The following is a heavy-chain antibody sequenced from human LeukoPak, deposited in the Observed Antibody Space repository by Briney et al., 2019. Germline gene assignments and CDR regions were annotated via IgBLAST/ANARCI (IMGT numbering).Heavy chain of an antibody. J-gene: IGHJ5*01. CDR1: GGYFSGYY. CDR2: NKHIGWT. Sequence: PSETLSLTCAVYGGYFSGYYLSWIRQPPGKGLEWIGGNKHIGWTNYKPSLKSRVTISLDASKNQSFLTQSSLTAPDMPGFYCARGRWRIVVVPAAISWIDASGEGSLVTVSS. D-gene: IGHD2-2*01. CDR3: ARGRWRIVVVPAAISWIDA. V-gene: IGHV4-34*01.